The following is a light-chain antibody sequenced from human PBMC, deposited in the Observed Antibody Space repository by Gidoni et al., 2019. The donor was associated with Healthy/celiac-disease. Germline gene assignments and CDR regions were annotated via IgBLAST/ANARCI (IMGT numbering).Light chain of an antibody. Sequence: QSALTQPRSVSGSPGQSVTISCTGTSSDVGGYNYVSWYQQHPGKAPKLMIYDVSKRPSGVPDRFSGSKSGNTASLTISGLQAEDEADYYCCSYAGSYTFGVSYVFGTGTKVTVL. CDR2: DVS. CDR1: SSDVGGYNY. J-gene: IGLJ1*01. CDR3: CSYAGSYTFGVSYV. V-gene: IGLV2-11*01.